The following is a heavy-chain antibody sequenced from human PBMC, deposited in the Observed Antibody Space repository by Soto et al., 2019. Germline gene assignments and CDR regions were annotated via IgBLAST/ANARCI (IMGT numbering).Heavy chain of an antibody. CDR2: IIPILGIA. CDR3: ARTGGPAELDY. CDR1: GGTFSSYT. V-gene: IGHV1-69*02. Sequence: QVQLVQSGAEVKKPGSSVKVSCKASGGTFSSYTISWVRQAPGQGLEWMGRIIPILGIANYAQKFQGRVTITVXKSTSTAYMELSSLRSEDTAVYYCARTGGPAELDYWGQGTLVTVSS. J-gene: IGHJ4*02. D-gene: IGHD7-27*01.